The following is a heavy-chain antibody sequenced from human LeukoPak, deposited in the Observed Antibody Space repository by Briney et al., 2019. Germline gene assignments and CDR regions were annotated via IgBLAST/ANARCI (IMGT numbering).Heavy chain of an antibody. CDR1: GGSISSSSYY. CDR3: ARLRREVVTAIPRTFDP. D-gene: IGHD2-21*02. J-gene: IGHJ5*02. V-gene: IGHV4-39*01. Sequence: SETLSLTCTVSGGSISSSSYYWGWIRQPPGKGLEWIGSIFYSGNNYNNPSLKSRVTISVDTSKNQFSLNLSSVTAADTAVYYCARLRREVVTAIPRTFDPWGQGTLVTVSS. CDR2: IFYSGNN.